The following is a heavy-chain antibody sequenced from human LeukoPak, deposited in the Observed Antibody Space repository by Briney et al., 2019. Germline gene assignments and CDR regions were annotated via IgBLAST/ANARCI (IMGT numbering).Heavy chain of an antibody. Sequence: PSGTLSLTCGVSGGSISNTNWWSWVRQPPGKGLEWIGYIYYSGSTNYNPSLKSRVTISVDTSKNQFSLKLSSVTAADTAVYYCVCWTGWNFEYWGQGTLVTVSS. CDR3: VCWTGWNFEY. D-gene: IGHD3/OR15-3a*01. J-gene: IGHJ4*02. CDR2: IYYSGST. CDR1: GGSISNTNW. V-gene: IGHV4-4*02.